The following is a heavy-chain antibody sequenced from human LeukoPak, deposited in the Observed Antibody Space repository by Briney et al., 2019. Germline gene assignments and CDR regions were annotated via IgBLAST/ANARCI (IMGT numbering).Heavy chain of an antibody. J-gene: IGHJ3*02. D-gene: IGHD3-22*01. CDR3: ARIQSITMIVVGIEDAFDI. Sequence: GASVKVSCKASGYTFTGYYMHWVRQAPGQGLEWMGWINPNSGGTNYAQKFQGRVTMTRDTSISTAYMELSRLRSDDTAVYYCARIQSITMIVVGIEDAFDIWGQGTMVTVSS. CDR2: INPNSGGT. CDR1: GYTFTGYY. V-gene: IGHV1-2*02.